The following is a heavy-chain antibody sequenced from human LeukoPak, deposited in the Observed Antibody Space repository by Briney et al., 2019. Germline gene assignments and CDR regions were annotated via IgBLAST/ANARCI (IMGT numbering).Heavy chain of an antibody. Sequence: GRSLRLSCAASGFTFSSYGMHWVRQAPGKGLEWVSAISGSGGSTYYADSVKGRFTISRDNSKNTLYLQMNSLRAEDTAVYYCAKALEGAGYWGQGTLVTVSS. CDR3: AKALEGAGY. CDR2: ISGSGGST. D-gene: IGHD1-26*01. CDR1: GFTFSSYG. J-gene: IGHJ4*02. V-gene: IGHV3-23*01.